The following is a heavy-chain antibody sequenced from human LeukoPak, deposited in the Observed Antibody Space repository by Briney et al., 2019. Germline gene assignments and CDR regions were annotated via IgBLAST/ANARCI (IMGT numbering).Heavy chain of an antibody. CDR2: IYYSGST. CDR1: GGSISSSSYY. V-gene: IGHV4-39*01. J-gene: IGHJ6*03. Sequence: SETLSLTCTVSGGSISSSSYYWGWIRQPPGKGLEWIGSIYYSGSTYYNPSLKSRVTISVDTSKNQFSLKLSSVTAADTAVYYCARASSSRVVGGLYYYSYMDVWDKGSTVTVSS. D-gene: IGHD6-13*01. CDR3: ARASSSRVVGGLYYYSYMDV.